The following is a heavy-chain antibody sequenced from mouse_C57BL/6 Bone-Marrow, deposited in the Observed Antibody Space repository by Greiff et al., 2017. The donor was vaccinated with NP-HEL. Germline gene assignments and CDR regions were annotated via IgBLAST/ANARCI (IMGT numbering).Heavy chain of an antibody. Sequence: QVQLQQSGAELVKPGASVKLSCTASGYTFTAYYINWVSQRPGQGLEWIGNIGTGSGTIYYKEKFKGKATLTTDNASSTAYMKLSSLTSEDSAVYFCAKKPDGYYGVDYWGQGTTLTVSS. CDR3: AKKPDGYYGVDY. CDR1: GYTFTAYY. V-gene: IGHV1-77*01. J-gene: IGHJ2*01. CDR2: IGTGSGTI. D-gene: IGHD2-3*01.